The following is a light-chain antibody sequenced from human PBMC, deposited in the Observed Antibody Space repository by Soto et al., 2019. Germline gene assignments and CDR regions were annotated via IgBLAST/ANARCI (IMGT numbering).Light chain of an antibody. CDR1: SSNIGSNT. V-gene: IGLV1-44*01. CDR3: AAWDDSLNGVV. Sequence: QSVLTQPPSASGTPGQRGTISCSGSSSNIGSNTVNWYQQLPGTAPKLLIYSNNQRPSGVPDRFSGSKSCTSASLAISGLQSEDEADYYCAAWDDSLNGVVFGGGTQLTVL. CDR2: SNN. J-gene: IGLJ2*01.